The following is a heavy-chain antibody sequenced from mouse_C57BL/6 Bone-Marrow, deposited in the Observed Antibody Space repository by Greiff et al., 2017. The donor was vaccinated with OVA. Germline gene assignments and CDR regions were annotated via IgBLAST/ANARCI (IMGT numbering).Heavy chain of an antibody. J-gene: IGHJ4*01. CDR3: ARSASMVTTTDYYAMDY. CDR2: IGPGSGST. CDR1: GYTFTDYY. Sequence: VQLQQSGAELVKPGASVKISCKASGYTFTDYYINWVKQRPGQGLEWIGKIGPGSGSTYYNEKFKGKATLTADKSSSTAYMQLSSLTSEDSAVYFCARSASMVTTTDYYAMDYWGQGTSVTVSS. D-gene: IGHD2-2*01. V-gene: IGHV1-77*01.